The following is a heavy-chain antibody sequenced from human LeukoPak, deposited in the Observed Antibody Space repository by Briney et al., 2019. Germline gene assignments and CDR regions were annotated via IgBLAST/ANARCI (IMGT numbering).Heavy chain of an antibody. CDR2: IISSSTYI. D-gene: IGHD3-9*01. CDR1: GFTFSSYS. CDR3: AREGGAGRRYYDILTGYEGAFDY. V-gene: IGHV3-21*01. Sequence: GGSLRLSCAPSGFTFSSYSMNWVRQAPGKGLEWVSSIISSSTYIYYADSVKGRFTVSRDNAKNSLYLQMNSLRAEDTAVYYCAREGGAGRRYYDILTGYEGAFDYWGQGTLVTVSS. J-gene: IGHJ4*02.